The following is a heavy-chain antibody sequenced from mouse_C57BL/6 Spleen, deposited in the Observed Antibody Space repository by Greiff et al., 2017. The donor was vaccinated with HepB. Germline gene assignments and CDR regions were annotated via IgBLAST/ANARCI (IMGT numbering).Heavy chain of an antibody. D-gene: IGHD2-10*01. V-gene: IGHV1-82*01. CDR3: ARASYYNRGYFDV. J-gene: IGHJ1*03. CDR2: IYPGDGDT. Sequence: VQLQQSGPELVKPGASVKISCKASGYAFSSSWMNWVKQRPGKGLEWIGRIYPGDGDTNYTGKFKGKATLTADKSSSTAYMQLSSLTSEDSAVYFCARASYYNRGYFDVWGTGTTVTVSS. CDR1: GYAFSSSW.